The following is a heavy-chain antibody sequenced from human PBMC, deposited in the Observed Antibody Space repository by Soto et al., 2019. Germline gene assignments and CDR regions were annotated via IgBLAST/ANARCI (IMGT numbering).Heavy chain of an antibody. J-gene: IGHJ6*02. V-gene: IGHV1-18*01. D-gene: IGHD3-10*01. CDR1: GYSFTRYG. Sequence: QVQLVQSGADVKKPGASVKVSCKASGYSFTRYGISWVRQAPGQGLEWIGWIRAYNGNTNYAQKLQGRVTMTTDTSTIAVNMEPMSLISDDTAVYFCARDNGFGESDVWGQGTTVTVSS. CDR3: ARDNGFGESDV. CDR2: IRAYNGNT.